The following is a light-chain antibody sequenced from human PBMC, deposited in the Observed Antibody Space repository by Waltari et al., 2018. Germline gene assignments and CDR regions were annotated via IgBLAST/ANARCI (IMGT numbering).Light chain of an antibody. V-gene: IGLV2-14*01. CDR1: SDDIATYRY. CDR2: EVT. Sequence: QSALTQPASVSGSPGQSTTIPCTGTSDDIATYRYVSWDQQHPGRAPKLILYEVTNRPSGVSDRFSGSKSGNTASLTISGLQTEDEADYYCAAYASANTLLFGGGTQLTVL. CDR3: AAYASANTLL. J-gene: IGLJ2*01.